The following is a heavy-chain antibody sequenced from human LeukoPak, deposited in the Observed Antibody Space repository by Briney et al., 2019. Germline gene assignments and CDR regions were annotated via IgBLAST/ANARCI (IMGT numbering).Heavy chain of an antibody. J-gene: IGHJ3*02. Sequence: GGSLRLSCVASGFTFNTYAIHWVRQAPGKGLEWVALISYNGRRKDYAESVKGRFTISRDNSKNTLYLQMNSLRADDTAVYYCAGVDAAMTDAFDIWGQGTTVTVSS. CDR2: ISYNGRRK. D-gene: IGHD5-18*01. CDR1: GFTFNTYA. CDR3: AGVDAAMTDAFDI. V-gene: IGHV3-30*03.